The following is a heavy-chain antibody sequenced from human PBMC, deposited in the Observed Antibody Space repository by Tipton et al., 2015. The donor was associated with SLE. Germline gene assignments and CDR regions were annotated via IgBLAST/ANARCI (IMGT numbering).Heavy chain of an antibody. J-gene: IGHJ4*02. CDR2: IQYEGSKK. D-gene: IGHD1-26*01. Sequence: SLRLSCVVSGFIFSSLGMHWVRQAPGKGREWVAFIQYEGSKKYYGDSVKGRFTVSRDNSKNTLYLQMNSLRHEDRAMYYCVKGGERTDYWGQGTLVTVSS. V-gene: IGHV3-30*02. CDR1: GFIFSSLG. CDR3: VKGGERTDY.